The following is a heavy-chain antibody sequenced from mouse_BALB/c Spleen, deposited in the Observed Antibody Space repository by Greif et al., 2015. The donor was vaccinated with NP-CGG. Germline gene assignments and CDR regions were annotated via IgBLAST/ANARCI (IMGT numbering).Heavy chain of an antibody. J-gene: IGHJ1*01. CDR1: GFSITSSSYC. CDR2: ICYEGSI. Sequence: ESGPAVIKTSQSLSLTCIVSGFSITSSSYCWHWIRQPPGKGLEWMGRICYEGSIYYSPSIKSRSTISRDTSLNKFFIQRSAVTNEETAMCYSSRENPYSGGRSYFDVWGAGTPVTVSS. V-gene: IGHV12-1-1*01. D-gene: IGHD2-10*01. CDR3: SRENPYSGGRSYFDV.